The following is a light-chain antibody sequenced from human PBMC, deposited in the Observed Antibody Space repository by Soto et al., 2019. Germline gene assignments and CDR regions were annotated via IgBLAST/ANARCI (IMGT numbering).Light chain of an antibody. CDR3: QKYNNAPLT. CDR1: QGIRNY. J-gene: IGKJ3*01. V-gene: IGKV1-27*01. CDR2: AAS. Sequence: DIQMTQSPSSLSASIGDRVTITCRARQGIRNYLAWYQQKPGKVPKLLIYAASTLQSGVPSRFSGSGSGTDFTLSISSLHPEDVATYYCQKYNNAPLTFGPGTKADIK.